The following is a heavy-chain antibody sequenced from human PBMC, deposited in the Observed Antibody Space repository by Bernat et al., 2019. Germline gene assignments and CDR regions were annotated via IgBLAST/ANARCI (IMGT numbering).Heavy chain of an antibody. D-gene: IGHD5-18*01. J-gene: IGHJ5*02. CDR2: ISSDGSTT. CDR1: GFTFSNYW. V-gene: IGHV3-74*01. Sequence: EVQLVESGGGFVQPGGSLRLSCAASGFTFSNYWMHWVRQAPGKGLVWVPRISSDGSTTSYADSVNGRFTISRDNAKNTLFLQMNSLSAEDTAVYFCAREGSDTPYNWFDPWGQGTLVTVSS. CDR3: AREGSDTPYNWFDP.